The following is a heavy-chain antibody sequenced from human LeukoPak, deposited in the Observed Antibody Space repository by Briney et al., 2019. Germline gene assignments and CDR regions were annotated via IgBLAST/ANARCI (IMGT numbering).Heavy chain of an antibody. CDR3: ARVGSSGWDPIDY. CDR2: INPNSGGT. J-gene: IGHJ4*02. V-gene: IGHV1-2*02. CDR1: GYTFTGYY. D-gene: IGHD6-19*01. Sequence: AASVKVSCKASGYTFTGYYMHWVRQAPGQGLEWMGWINPNSGGTNYAQKFQGRVTMTRDTSISTAYMELSRLRSDDTAVYYCARVGSSGWDPIDYWGQGTLVTVSS.